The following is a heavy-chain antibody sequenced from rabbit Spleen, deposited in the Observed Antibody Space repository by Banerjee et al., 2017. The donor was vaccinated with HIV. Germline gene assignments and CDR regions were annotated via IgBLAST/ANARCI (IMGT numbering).Heavy chain of an antibody. Sequence: QEQLEETGGDLVKPEGSLTLTCTASGFSFSRSYWICWVRQAPGKGLEWIACIDVGSSGRTYYANWAKGRFIISKTSSTTVILQMTSLTAADTATYFCARDLVAVIGWNFNLWGPGTLVTVS. D-gene: IGHD1-1*01. V-gene: IGHV1S45*01. J-gene: IGHJ4*01. CDR1: GFSFSRSYW. CDR2: IDVGSSGRT. CDR3: ARDLVAVIGWNFNL.